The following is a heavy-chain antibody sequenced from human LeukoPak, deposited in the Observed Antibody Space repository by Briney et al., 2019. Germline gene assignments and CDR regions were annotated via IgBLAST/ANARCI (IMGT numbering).Heavy chain of an antibody. CDR1: GYSISSGYY. J-gene: IGHJ4*02. V-gene: IGHV4-38-2*01. CDR3: ARLSGAPVRHPIYHFDY. Sequence: SETLSLTCVVSGYSISSGYYWGWVRQPPGKELEWIGNIYHSGSTYKNPSPKSRVTISLDTSKNQFSLKLSSVTAADTAMYYCARLSGAPVRHPIYHFDYWGQGTLVTVSS. CDR2: IYHSGST. D-gene: IGHD1-26*01.